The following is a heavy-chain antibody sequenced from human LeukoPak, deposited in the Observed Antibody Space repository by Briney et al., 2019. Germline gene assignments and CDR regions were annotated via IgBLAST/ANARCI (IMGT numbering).Heavy chain of an antibody. D-gene: IGHD3-9*01. Sequence: GGSLRLSCAASGFTFNSHGMHWVRQGPGKGPEWVAFIVYDGGYKYYADSVKGRFTISRDNSKNTLFLQMNSLRTEGTAVYYCAKVQSYYGILTGDPFDYWGQGTLVTVSS. V-gene: IGHV3-30*02. CDR3: AKVQSYYGILTGDPFDY. J-gene: IGHJ4*02. CDR1: GFTFNSHG. CDR2: IVYDGGYK.